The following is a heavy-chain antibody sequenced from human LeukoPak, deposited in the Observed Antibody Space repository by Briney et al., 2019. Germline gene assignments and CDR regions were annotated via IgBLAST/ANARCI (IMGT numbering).Heavy chain of an antibody. Sequence: ASVKVSCKVSGYTLTELSMHWVRQAPGTRLEWMGGFDPEDGETIYAQKFQGRVTMSEDTSTDTAYMELSSLRSEDTAVYYCATDSPGYSSGWYTFWGQGTLVTVSS. CDR3: ATDSPGYSSGWYTF. V-gene: IGHV1-24*01. D-gene: IGHD6-19*01. CDR2: FDPEDGET. J-gene: IGHJ4*02. CDR1: GYTLTELS.